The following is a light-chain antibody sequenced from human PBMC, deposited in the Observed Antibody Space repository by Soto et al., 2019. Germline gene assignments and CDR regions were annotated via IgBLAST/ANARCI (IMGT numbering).Light chain of an antibody. CDR2: GAS. CDR1: QSVSNTY. CDR3: QQYGSSGT. Sequence: DIVLTQSPATLSLSPGERATLSCRASQSVSNTYLAWYQQKPGQAPRLLIYGASNRATGIPDRFSGSGSGTDFTLTISRLEPEDFAVYYCQQYGSSGTFGQGTKVDIK. J-gene: IGKJ1*01. V-gene: IGKV3-20*01.